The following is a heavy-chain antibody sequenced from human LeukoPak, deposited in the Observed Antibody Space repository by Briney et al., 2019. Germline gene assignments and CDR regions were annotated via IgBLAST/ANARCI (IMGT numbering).Heavy chain of an antibody. Sequence: PGRSLRLSCAASGFTFDDYAMHWVRQAPGKGLEWVSGISWNSGSIGYADSVKGRFTISRDNAENSLYLQMNSLRAEDTALYYCAKDMYSSSRDAFDIWGQGTMVTVSS. CDR3: AKDMYSSSRDAFDI. D-gene: IGHD6-13*01. CDR1: GFTFDDYA. V-gene: IGHV3-9*01. J-gene: IGHJ3*02. CDR2: ISWNSGSI.